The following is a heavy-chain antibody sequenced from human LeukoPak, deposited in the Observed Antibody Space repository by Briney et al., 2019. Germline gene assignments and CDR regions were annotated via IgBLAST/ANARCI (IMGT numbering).Heavy chain of an antibody. D-gene: IGHD4-17*01. CDR3: ARVLPMTTVTTTAFDI. Sequence: SETLSLTCTVSGGSISSYYWSWVRQPAGKGLEWIGRIYASGSTYYNPSLKSRVTISVDTSKNQFSLKLSSVTAADTAVYYCARVLPMTTVTTTAFDIWGQGTMVTVSS. J-gene: IGHJ3*02. V-gene: IGHV4-4*07. CDR2: IYASGST. CDR1: GGSISSYY.